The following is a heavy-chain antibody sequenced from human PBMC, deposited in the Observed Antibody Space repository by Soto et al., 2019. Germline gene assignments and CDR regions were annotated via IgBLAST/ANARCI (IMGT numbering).Heavy chain of an antibody. CDR1: GGSISSGYYS. Sequence: QLHLQESGSGLVKPSQTLSLTCAVSGGSISSGYYSWSWIRQPPGRGLEWIGYIYHSGATYNNPSLNSRVTISVDTSKNQYSLWLISVTPADTAVYYCTRGRAGVIDYWGQGTLVTVSS. CDR3: TRGRAGVIDY. D-gene: IGHD2-21*01. CDR2: IYHSGAT. J-gene: IGHJ4*02. V-gene: IGHV4-30-2*01.